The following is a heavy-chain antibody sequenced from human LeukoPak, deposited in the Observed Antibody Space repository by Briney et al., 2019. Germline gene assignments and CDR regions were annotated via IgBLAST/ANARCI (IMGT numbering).Heavy chain of an antibody. Sequence: ASVKVSCKASGYTFTSYDINWVRQATGQGLEWMGRINPYSGGTHYSQEFQGRVTMTRDTSISTAYMEVSSLRSDDTALYYCANQQFASVRAFDYWGQGTLVTVSS. CDR2: INPYSGGT. CDR3: ANQQFASVRAFDY. J-gene: IGHJ4*02. CDR1: GYTFTSYD. V-gene: IGHV1-2*06. D-gene: IGHD6-6*01.